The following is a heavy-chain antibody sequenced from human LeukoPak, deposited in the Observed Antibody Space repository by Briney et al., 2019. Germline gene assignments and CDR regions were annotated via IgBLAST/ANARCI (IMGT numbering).Heavy chain of an antibody. CDR2: ISAYNGNT. Sequence: ASVKVSCKASGYTFTSYGINWVRQDPGQGLEWMGWISAYNGNTNYAQNLQGRVTMTTDTSTSTVYMELRSLRSDDTAVYYCARIHIVGPTGVIDYWGQGTLATVSS. CDR1: GYTFTSYG. J-gene: IGHJ4*02. D-gene: IGHD1-26*01. CDR3: ARIHIVGPTGVIDY. V-gene: IGHV1-18*01.